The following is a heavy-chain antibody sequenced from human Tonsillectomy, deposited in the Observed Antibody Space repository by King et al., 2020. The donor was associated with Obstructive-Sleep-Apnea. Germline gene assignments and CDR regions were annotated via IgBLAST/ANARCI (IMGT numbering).Heavy chain of an antibody. CDR3: ARAHYFGSGSYYSGGGLDV. Sequence: QLQESGPGLVKPSETLSLTCTVPDGSVTTISYYWVWVRQPPGKGLEWIANVYHSGNTYYNPSLKSRVTTSLDTSKKQFSLKLRAVTAADTGVYFCARAHYFGSGSYYSGGGLDVWGQGTTVTVSS. CDR2: VYHSGNT. V-gene: IGHV4-39*07. J-gene: IGHJ6*02. CDR1: DGSVTTISYY. D-gene: IGHD3-10*01.